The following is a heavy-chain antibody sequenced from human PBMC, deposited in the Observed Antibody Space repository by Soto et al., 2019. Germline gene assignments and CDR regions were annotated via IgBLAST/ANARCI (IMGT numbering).Heavy chain of an antibody. CDR1: GFTFSSYA. CDR3: AKEQQWLVHPYYFDY. Sequence: GGSLRLSCADSGFTFSSYAMSWVRQAPGKGLEWVSAISGSGGSTYYADSVKGRFTISRDNSKNTLYLQMNSLRAEDTAVYYCAKEQQWLVHPYYFDYWGQGTLVTVSS. CDR2: ISGSGGST. D-gene: IGHD6-19*01. V-gene: IGHV3-23*01. J-gene: IGHJ4*02.